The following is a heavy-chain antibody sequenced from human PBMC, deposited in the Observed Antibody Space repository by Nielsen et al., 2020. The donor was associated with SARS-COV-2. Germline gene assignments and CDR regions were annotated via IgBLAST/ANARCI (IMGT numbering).Heavy chain of an antibody. D-gene: IGHD3-22*01. Sequence: GESLKISCAASGFTFSSYGMHWVRQAPGKGLEWVAVIWYDGSNKYYADSVKGRFTISRDNAKNSLYLQMNSLRAEDTAVYYCASHYDSSGYYYVPPTQYGMDVWGQGTTVTVSS. CDR3: ASHYDSSGYYYVPPTQYGMDV. V-gene: IGHV3-33*03. CDR2: IWYDGSNK. CDR1: GFTFSSYG. J-gene: IGHJ6*02.